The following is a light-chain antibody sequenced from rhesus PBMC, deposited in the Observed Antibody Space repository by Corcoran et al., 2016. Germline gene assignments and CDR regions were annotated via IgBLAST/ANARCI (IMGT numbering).Light chain of an antibody. CDR3: LQDIQLPYT. V-gene: IGKV2-91*01. CDR2: LVS. J-gene: IGKJ2*01. Sequence: DIVMTQTPLSLPVIPGEPASISCRSSQSLLHSNGYTYLFWYLQQPVQSPQFLIYLVSNRAYGSPDRCSASGSGNGFTMKISRVEAEDVVVYYCLQDIQLPYTFGQGTKVEIK. CDR1: QSLLHSNGYTY.